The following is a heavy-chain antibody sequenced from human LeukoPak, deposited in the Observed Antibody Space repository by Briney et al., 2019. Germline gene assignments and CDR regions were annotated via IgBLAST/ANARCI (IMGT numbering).Heavy chain of an antibody. D-gene: IGHD3-22*01. CDR1: GFTFDDYA. CDR3: AKDLQMYYYDSEVAFDI. V-gene: IGHV3-9*01. Sequence: PGRSLRLSCAASGFTFDDYAMHWVRQAPGKGLEWVSGISWNSGSIGYADSVKGRFTISRDNAKNSLYLQMNSLRAEDTALYYCAKDLQMYYYDSEVAFDIWGQGTMVTVSS. J-gene: IGHJ3*02. CDR2: ISWNSGSI.